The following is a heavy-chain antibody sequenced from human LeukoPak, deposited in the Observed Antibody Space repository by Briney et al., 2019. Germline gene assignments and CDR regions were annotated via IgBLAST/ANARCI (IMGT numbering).Heavy chain of an antibody. Sequence: PSETLSLTCTVSGGSVNSYYLSWIRQPAGKTLEWIRRIYDGGSTNYNPSLMSRVTMSVDTSKNQISLKLKSVTAADTAVYYCARDSGTSGEVKFDPWGQGALVTVSS. D-gene: IGHD3-10*01. V-gene: IGHV4-4*07. J-gene: IGHJ5*02. CDR3: ARDSGTSGEVKFDP. CDR1: GGSVNSYY. CDR2: IYDGGST.